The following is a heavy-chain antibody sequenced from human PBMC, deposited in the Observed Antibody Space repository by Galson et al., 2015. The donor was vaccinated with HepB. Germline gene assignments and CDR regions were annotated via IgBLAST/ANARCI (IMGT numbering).Heavy chain of an antibody. CDR1: GFSLSTSGVG. V-gene: IGHV2-5*01. J-gene: IGHJ4*02. CDR2: IYWNDDK. D-gene: IGHD6-13*01. CDR3: APLPRDIAAAGTMGDLYYFDY. Sequence: PALVKPTQTLTLTCTFSGFSLSTSGVGVGWIRQPPGKALEWLALIYWNDDKRYSPSLKSRLTITKDTSKNQVVLTMTNMDPVDTATYYFAPLPRDIAAAGTMGDLYYFDYWGQGTLVTVSS.